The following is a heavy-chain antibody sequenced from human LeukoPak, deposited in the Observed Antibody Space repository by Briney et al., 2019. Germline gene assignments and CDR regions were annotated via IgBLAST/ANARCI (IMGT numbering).Heavy chain of an antibody. CDR3: ARIQTYCGGDCYWYFDL. CDR2: MYIRGGT. V-gene: IGHV4-61*02. CDR1: GGSINSGNYY. D-gene: IGHD2-21*02. Sequence: SQTLSLTCTVSGGSINSGNYYWSWIRQPAGKGLEWIGRMYIRGGTNYNPSLKSRVTISIDTSKNQFSLRLSSVTAADTAVYYCARIQTYCGGDCYWYFDLWGRGTLVTVSS. J-gene: IGHJ2*01.